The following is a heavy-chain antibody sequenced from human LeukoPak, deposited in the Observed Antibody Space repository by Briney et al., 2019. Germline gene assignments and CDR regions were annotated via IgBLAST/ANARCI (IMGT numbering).Heavy chain of an antibody. CDR1: GGTFSSYA. D-gene: IGHD3-9*01. Sequence: SVKVSCKASGGTFSSYAISWVRQAPGQGLEWMGGIIPIFGTASYAQKFQGRVTITADESTSTAYMELSSLRSEDTAVYYCARSERSSGAIYRLRYFDWPPPPDAFDIWGQGTMVTVSS. V-gene: IGHV1-69*01. J-gene: IGHJ3*02. CDR2: IIPIFGTA. CDR3: ARSERSSGAIYRLRYFDWPPPPDAFDI.